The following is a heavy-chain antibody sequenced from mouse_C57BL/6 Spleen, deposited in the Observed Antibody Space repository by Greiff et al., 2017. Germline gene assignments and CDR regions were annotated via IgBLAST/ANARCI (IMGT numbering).Heavy chain of an antibody. D-gene: IGHD2-5*01. Sequence: QVQLKQSGAELVRPGASVTLSCKASGYTFTDYEMHWVKQTPVHGLEWIGAIDPETGGTAYNQKFKGKAILTADKSSSTAYMELRSLTSEDSAVYYCTRGGSNYLTFDYWGQGTTLTVSS. V-gene: IGHV1-15*01. J-gene: IGHJ2*01. CDR1: GYTFTDYE. CDR2: IDPETGGT. CDR3: TRGGSNYLTFDY.